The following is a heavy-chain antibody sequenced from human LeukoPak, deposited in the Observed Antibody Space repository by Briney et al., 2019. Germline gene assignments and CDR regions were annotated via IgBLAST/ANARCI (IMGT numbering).Heavy chain of an antibody. D-gene: IGHD3-10*01. V-gene: IGHV3-9*01. CDR3: AKDIFTMVRGVVDY. CDR2: ISWNSGSI. CDR1: GFTFDDYA. Sequence: GGSLRLSCAASGFTFDDYAMHWVRQAPGKGPEWVSGISWNSGSIGYADSVKGRFTISRDNAKNSLYLQMNNLRAEDTALYYCAKDIFTMVRGVVDYWGQGTLVTVSS. J-gene: IGHJ4*02.